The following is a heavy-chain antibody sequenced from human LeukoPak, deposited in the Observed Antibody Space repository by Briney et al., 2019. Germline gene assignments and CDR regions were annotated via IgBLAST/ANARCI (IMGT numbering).Heavy chain of an antibody. V-gene: IGHV1-18*01. D-gene: IGHD3-16*02. CDR3: ARFVSGSYHENFDY. CDR2: ISAYNGNT. CDR1: GYTFTSYG. J-gene: IGHJ4*02. Sequence: GASVKVSCKASGYTFTSYGISWVRQAPGQGLEWMGWISAYNGNTNYAQKLQGRVTMTTDTSTSTAYMELRSLRSEDTAVYYCARFVSGSYHENFDYWGQGTLVTVSS.